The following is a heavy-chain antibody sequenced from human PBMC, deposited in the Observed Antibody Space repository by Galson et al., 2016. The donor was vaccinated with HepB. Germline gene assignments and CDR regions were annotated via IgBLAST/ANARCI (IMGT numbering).Heavy chain of an antibody. D-gene: IGHD1/OR15-1a*01. CDR1: GFTFTTYA. J-gene: IGHJ6*02. Sequence: SLRLSCAASGFTFTTYAMHWVRQAPGKGLEWVAAISYDGRNIYYADSVKGRFTISRDNSKNTLYLQVNSLRGEDTAVYYCAREDEQEIRRHYYYNGMDVWGQGTTVIVSS. V-gene: IGHV3-30*04. CDR2: ISYDGRNI. CDR3: AREDEQEIRRHYYYNGMDV.